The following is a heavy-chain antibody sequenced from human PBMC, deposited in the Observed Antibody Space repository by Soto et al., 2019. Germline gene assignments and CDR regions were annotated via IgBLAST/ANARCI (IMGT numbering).Heavy chain of an antibody. CDR2: IFYTAKA. D-gene: IGHD2-2*01. V-gene: IGHV4-31*03. CDR3: ARDGNSNANYIDP. CDR1: VDSLHICSYY. Sequence: SEALSLPCSVSVDSLHICSYYWTWILRHPGKGLEWMGDIFYTAKAYYNPPHESRLSMSVDRSKNQYSLRLSSVTDADTAVYYCARDGNSNANYIDPWGQGTLVTVSS. J-gene: IGHJ5*02.